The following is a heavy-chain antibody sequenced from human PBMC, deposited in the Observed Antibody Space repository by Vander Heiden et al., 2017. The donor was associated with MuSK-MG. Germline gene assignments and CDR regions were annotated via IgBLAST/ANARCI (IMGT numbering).Heavy chain of an antibody. CDR1: GFTFSCLS. D-gene: IGHD1-26*01. J-gene: IGHJ4*02. CDR3: ARPDSGNLPDY. CDR2: ISYDGSNK. Sequence: QVQLVESGGGVVQPGRSLRHSCAASGFTFSCLSMHWLLQAPGKGLEWVALISYDGSNKDYADSVKGRFTISRDNSKNTLYLQMNSLRTEDTAVYYCARPDSGNLPDYWGQGTLVTVSS. V-gene: IGHV3-30*04.